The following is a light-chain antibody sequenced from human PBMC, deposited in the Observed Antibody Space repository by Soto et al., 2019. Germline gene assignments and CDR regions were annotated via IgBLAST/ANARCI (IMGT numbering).Light chain of an antibody. J-gene: IGKJ4*01. CDR1: QSVSSN. V-gene: IGKV3-15*01. Sequence: IVMTQSPATLSVSPGERATLSCRASQSVSSNLAWYQQKPGQAPRLLIYGASTRATGIPARFSGSGSGTEFTLTISSLQSEDFAVYYCQQYNNWLTVGGGTKVDSK. CDR2: GAS. CDR3: QQYNNWLT.